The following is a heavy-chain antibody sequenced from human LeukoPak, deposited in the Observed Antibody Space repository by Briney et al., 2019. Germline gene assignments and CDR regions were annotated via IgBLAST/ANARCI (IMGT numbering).Heavy chain of an antibody. V-gene: IGHV3-23*01. CDR3: AKDGKRIAMIGVVRRGHYFDY. J-gene: IGHJ4*02. D-gene: IGHD3-22*01. Sequence: GGSLRLSCAASGFTFSNYGMSWVRQAPGKGLEWVSAISGSGAYTYYADSVKGRFTISRDVSKNTLYLQMNSLRAEDTAVYYCAKDGKRIAMIGVVRRGHYFDYWGQGSLVTVSS. CDR1: GFTFSNYG. CDR2: ISGSGAYT.